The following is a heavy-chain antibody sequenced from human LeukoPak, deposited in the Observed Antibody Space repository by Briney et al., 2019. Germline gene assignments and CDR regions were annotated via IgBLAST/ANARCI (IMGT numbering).Heavy chain of an antibody. V-gene: IGHV3-23*01. CDR1: GFTFSSYA. Sequence: GGSLRLSCAASGFTFSSYAMSWVRQAPGKGLEWVSAISGSGGSTYYADSVKGRFTISRDNSKNTLYLQMNSLRAEDTAVYYCAKVPKLRYFDRGGTVDYWGQGTLVTVSS. CDR2: ISGSGGST. D-gene: IGHD3-9*01. J-gene: IGHJ4*02. CDR3: AKVPKLRYFDRGGTVDY.